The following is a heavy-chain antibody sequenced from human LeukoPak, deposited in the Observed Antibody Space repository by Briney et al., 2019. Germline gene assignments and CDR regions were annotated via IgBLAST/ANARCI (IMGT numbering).Heavy chain of an antibody. D-gene: IGHD6-19*01. CDR1: GFTFSDYY. Sequence: PGGSLRLSCEASGFTFSDYYMNWVRQAPGKGLEWVSTTNSDDITRSHADFVEGRFTISRDNAHNSLYLQMNSLRPEDTAVYYCARDRGWSKIDYWGQGTLVTVSS. CDR2: TNSDDITR. J-gene: IGHJ4*02. CDR3: ARDRGWSKIDY. V-gene: IGHV3-11*01.